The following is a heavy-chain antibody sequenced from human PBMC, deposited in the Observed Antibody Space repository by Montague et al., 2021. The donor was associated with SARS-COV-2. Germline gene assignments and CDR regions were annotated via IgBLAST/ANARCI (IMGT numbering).Heavy chain of an antibody. CDR3: VRDGDHWDFDY. V-gene: IGHV3-74*01. J-gene: IGHJ4*02. Sequence: SLRLSCAASGFTFSDYWMHWVRQAPGKGLVWVSRIKGDGTNTIYAVSVKGRFAISRDNAQNTVYLQMSSLRAEDAAVYYCVRDGDHWDFDYWGQGALVTVSS. CDR2: IKGDGTNT. D-gene: IGHD2-21*01. CDR1: GFTFSDYW.